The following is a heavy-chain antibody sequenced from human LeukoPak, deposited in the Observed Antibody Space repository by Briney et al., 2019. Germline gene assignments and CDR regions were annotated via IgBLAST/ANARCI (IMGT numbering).Heavy chain of an antibody. CDR2: IGYSAGT. CDR1: GFTFSSYG. J-gene: IGHJ5*02. CDR3: ATSGYSGYDRPS. Sequence: GGSLRLSCAASGFTFSSYGMHWVRQAPGKGLEWVSVIGYSAGTNYADSVKGRFTISRDNSKNTLYLQMNSLRAEDTAVYYCATSGYSGYDRPSWGQGTLVTV. V-gene: IGHV3-23*01. D-gene: IGHD5-12*01.